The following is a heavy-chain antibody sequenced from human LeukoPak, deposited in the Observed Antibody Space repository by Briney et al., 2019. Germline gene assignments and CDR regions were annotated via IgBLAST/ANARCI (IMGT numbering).Heavy chain of an antibody. Sequence: GGSLRLSCAASGFTFSSYWMIWVRQAPGKGLVYVSHMNTDGSTTNYVDSVKGRFTISRDNAKNTLYLQMDSLRAEATAVYYCGRDNTGSVDYWGQGTLVTVSS. D-gene: IGHD3-10*01. V-gene: IGHV3-74*01. CDR2: MNTDGSTT. CDR1: GFTFSSYW. J-gene: IGHJ4*02. CDR3: GRDNTGSVDY.